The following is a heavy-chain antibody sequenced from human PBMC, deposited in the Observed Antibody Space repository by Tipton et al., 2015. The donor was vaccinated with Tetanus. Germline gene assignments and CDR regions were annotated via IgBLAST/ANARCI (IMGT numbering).Heavy chain of an antibody. CDR2: INHSGTT. D-gene: IGHD2/OR15-2a*01. CDR1: GASIISSSYF. Sequence: TLSLTCTVSGASIISSSYFWGWIRQPPGKGLEWIGEINHSGTTNYNPSLKSRVTISVDTSKNQFSLKLRSVTAADTAVYFCARVSRRNFYFDYWGPGAQVTVSS. V-gene: IGHV4-39*01. CDR3: ARVSRRNFYFDY. J-gene: IGHJ4*02.